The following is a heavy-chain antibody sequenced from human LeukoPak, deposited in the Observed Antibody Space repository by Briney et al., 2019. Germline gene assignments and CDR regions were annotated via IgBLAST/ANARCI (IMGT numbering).Heavy chain of an antibody. Sequence: PSETLSLTCTVSGGSISSGGYYWSWIRQHPGKGLEWIGYIYYSGSAYYNPSLKSRVTISVDTSKNQFSLKLSSVTAADTAVYYCARGRRVIQLWPSLNWFDPWGQGTLVTVSS. CDR3: ARGRRVIQLWPSLNWFDP. J-gene: IGHJ5*02. D-gene: IGHD5-18*01. CDR2: IYYSGSA. V-gene: IGHV4-31*03. CDR1: GGSISSGGYY.